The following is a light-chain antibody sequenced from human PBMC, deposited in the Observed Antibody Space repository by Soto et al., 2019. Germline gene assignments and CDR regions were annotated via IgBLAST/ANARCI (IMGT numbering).Light chain of an antibody. J-gene: IGKJ4*01. V-gene: IGKV3-11*01. Sequence: EIVLTQSPATLSLSPGERATLPCRASQSVSGYLAWYQQKPGQAPRLLIYDASNRATGIPARFSGSGSGTDFTLTISSLEPEDFAVYYCQQRSNWPPGLAFGGGTKVEIK. CDR3: QQRSNWPPGLA. CDR2: DAS. CDR1: QSVSGY.